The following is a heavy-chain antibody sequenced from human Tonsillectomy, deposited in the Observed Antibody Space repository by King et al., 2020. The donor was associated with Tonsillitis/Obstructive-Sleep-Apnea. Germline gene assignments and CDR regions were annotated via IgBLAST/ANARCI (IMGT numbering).Heavy chain of an antibody. CDR3: ARMNYYGSGSYFNAFDI. D-gene: IGHD3-10*01. CDR2: INSDGSST. J-gene: IGHJ3*02. Sequence: VQLVESGGGLVQPGGSLRLSCAASGFTFSSYWMHWVRQTPGKGLVWVSRINSDGSSTSYADSVKGRFTISRDNAKNIVYLQMNSLRAEETAVYYCARMNYYGSGSYFNAFDIWGQGTMVTVSS. V-gene: IGHV3-74*01. CDR1: GFTFSSYW.